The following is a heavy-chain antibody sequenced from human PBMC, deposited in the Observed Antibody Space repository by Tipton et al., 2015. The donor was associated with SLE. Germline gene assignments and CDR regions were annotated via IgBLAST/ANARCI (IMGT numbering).Heavy chain of an antibody. CDR2: INPSSGTT. D-gene: IGHD1-26*01. J-gene: IGHJ4*02. CDR1: GYTFTSYY. Sequence: QSGAEVKKPGASVKVSCKASGYTFTSYYMHWVRQAPGQGLEWMGIINPSSGTTNYAQKFRGRITMTRDTSTSTVYVEVSSLRSDDTAMYYCARVAGRHSGFFDYWGQGTLVTVSS. V-gene: IGHV1-46*01. CDR3: ARVAGRHSGFFDY.